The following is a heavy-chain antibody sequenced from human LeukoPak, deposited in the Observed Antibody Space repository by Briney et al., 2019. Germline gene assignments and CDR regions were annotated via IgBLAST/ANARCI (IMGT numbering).Heavy chain of an antibody. CDR3: ARGRRHYDSSGFNWFDP. CDR2: INPNSGGT. V-gene: IGHV1-2*02. Sequence: ASVKVSCKASGYTFTGYYMHWVRQAPGQGLEWMGWINPNSGGTNYAQKFQGRVTVTRDTSITTAYMELSSLRSDDTAVYYCARGRRHYDSSGFNWFDPWGQGTLVTVSS. CDR1: GYTFTGYY. J-gene: IGHJ5*02. D-gene: IGHD3-22*01.